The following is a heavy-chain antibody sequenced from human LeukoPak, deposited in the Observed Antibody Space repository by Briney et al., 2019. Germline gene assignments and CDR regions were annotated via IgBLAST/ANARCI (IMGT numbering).Heavy chain of an antibody. CDR3: ARDTQTTMGFYYYYYMDV. J-gene: IGHJ6*03. CDR1: GGSISNYY. D-gene: IGHD5-18*01. V-gene: IGHV4-4*07. CDR2: LYTSGST. Sequence: SSETLSLTCTVSGGSISNYYWSWVRQPAGKGLEWVGRLYTSGSTRYNPSLKSRVTISVDKSKNQFSLKLSSVTAADTAVYYCARDTQTTMGFYYYYYMDVWGKGTTVTVSS.